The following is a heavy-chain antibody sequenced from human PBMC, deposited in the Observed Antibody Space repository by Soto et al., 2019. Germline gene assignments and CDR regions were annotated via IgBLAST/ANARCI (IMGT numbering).Heavy chain of an antibody. CDR2: IIPVFGTA. Sequence: QVQLVQSGAAVRKPGSSVKVSCKASGGTFSTSAMNWVRQAPGQGLEWMGSIIPVFGTATYAQSFQGRLTITADGSTTTSHMELSSLRSEDTAVYYCATQLNGDLDFWGQGTLLIVSS. V-gene: IGHV1-69*15. CDR1: GGTFSTSA. D-gene: IGHD7-27*01. J-gene: IGHJ4*02. CDR3: ATQLNGDLDF.